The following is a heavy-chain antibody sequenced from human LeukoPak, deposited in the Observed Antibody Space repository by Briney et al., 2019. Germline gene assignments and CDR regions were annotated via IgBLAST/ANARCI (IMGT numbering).Heavy chain of an antibody. J-gene: IGHJ3*02. CDR3: AREGGSRDAFDI. D-gene: IGHD2-15*01. CDR1: GGSISSGSYY. V-gene: IGHV4-61*02. CDR2: IYTSGST. Sequence: SETLSLTYTVSGGSISSGSYYWSWIRQPAGKGLEWIGRIYTSGSTNYNPSLKSRVTISVDTSKNQFSLKLSSVTAADTAVYYCAREGGSRDAFDIWGQGTMVTVSS.